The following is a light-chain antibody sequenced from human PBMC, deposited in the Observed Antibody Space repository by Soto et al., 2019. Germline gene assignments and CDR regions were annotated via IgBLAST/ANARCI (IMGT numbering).Light chain of an antibody. Sequence: EFVLTQSPGTLSLSPGERATLSCRASQSVGSNSLAWYQQKPGQAPRILISGASTRATGIPDRFSGSGSGTDFTLTISRLEPEDFAVYYCQQYGSSPPLTFGGGTKVEIK. CDR1: QSVGSNS. V-gene: IGKV3-20*01. J-gene: IGKJ4*01. CDR2: GAS. CDR3: QQYGSSPPLT.